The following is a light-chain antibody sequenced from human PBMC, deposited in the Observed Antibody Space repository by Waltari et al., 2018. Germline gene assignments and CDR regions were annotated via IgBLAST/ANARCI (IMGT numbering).Light chain of an antibody. CDR3: CSYAGSSTFVV. J-gene: IGLJ3*02. CDR2: EVN. V-gene: IGLV2-23*02. CDR1: SSDVGSYNY. Sequence: QSALTQPASVSGSPGQSITISCTGTSSDVGSYNYVPWYQQRPGKAPKLVIYEVNKGPSGASNRFSGSKSGNTAYLTISGLQAEDEADYHCCSYAGSSTFVVFGGGTKVTVL.